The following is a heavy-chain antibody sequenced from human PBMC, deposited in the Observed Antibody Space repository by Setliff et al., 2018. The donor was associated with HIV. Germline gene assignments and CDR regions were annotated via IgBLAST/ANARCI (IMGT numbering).Heavy chain of an antibody. CDR2: INPSGGST. D-gene: IGHD6-19*01. CDR1: GYTFTSYY. V-gene: IGHV1-46*01. J-gene: IGHJ6*03. CDR3: ARNPRIAVAGTDYYYYMDV. Sequence: ASVKVSCKASGYTFTSYYMHWVRQAPGQGLEWMGIINPSGGSTRYAQKFQGRVTMTRDTSTSTVYMELSSLRSEDTDVYYCARNPRIAVAGTDYYYYMDVWGKGTTVTVSS.